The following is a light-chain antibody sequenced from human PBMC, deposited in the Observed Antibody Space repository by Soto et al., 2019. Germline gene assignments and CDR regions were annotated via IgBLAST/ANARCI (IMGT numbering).Light chain of an antibody. CDR1: QSVNNN. CDR2: TVS. CDR3: QQYNNWPPWT. Sequence: EIIMTQSPATLSVSPGERATLSCRASQSVNNNLAWYQQKPGRAPRLLIYTVSTRATGIPARFSGSGSGTEFTLTISSLQSEDFAVYYCQQYNNWPPWTFGQGTKVEIK. V-gene: IGKV3-15*01. J-gene: IGKJ1*01.